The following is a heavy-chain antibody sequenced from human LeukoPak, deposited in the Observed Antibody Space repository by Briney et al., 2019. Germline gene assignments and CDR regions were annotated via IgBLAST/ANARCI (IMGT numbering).Heavy chain of an antibody. CDR1: GLTFSSYW. J-gene: IGHJ3*02. Sequence: GSLRLSCAASGLTFSSYWMHWVRQAPGKGLVWVSRINSDGSSTSYADSVKGRFTISRDNAKNTLYLQMNSLRVEDTAVYYCARGGYDSSGYYYRLFDIWGQGTMVTVSS. CDR2: INSDGSST. D-gene: IGHD3-22*01. CDR3: ARGGYDSSGYYYRLFDI. V-gene: IGHV3-74*01.